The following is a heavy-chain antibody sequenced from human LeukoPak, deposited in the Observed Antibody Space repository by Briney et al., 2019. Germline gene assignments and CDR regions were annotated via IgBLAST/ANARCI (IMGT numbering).Heavy chain of an antibody. D-gene: IGHD4-23*01. CDR1: GYTFTSYD. CDR3: ARAADSVGWFDP. J-gene: IGHJ5*02. Sequence: ASVKVSCKASGYTFTSYDINWVRQATGQGLEWMGWMSPNSGGTNHAQKFQGRVTMTRDASINTAYMELRSLKSDDTAVYYCARAADSVGWFDPWGQGTLVTVSS. V-gene: IGHV1-2*02. CDR2: MSPNSGGT.